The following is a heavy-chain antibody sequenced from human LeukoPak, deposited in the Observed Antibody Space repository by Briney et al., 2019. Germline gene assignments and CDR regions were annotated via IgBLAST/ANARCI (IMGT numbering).Heavy chain of an antibody. CDR1: GFTFSSYA. CDR2: IYTGGST. V-gene: IGHV3-66*01. D-gene: IGHD2-8*01. CDR3: ARDLRRDGRDAFDI. Sequence: PGGSLRLSCAASGFTFSSYAMSWVRQAPGQGLEWVSVIYTGGSTYYADSVKGRFTISRDNSKNTLYLQMNSLRAEDTAVYYCARDLRRDGRDAFDIWGQGTMVTVSS. J-gene: IGHJ3*02.